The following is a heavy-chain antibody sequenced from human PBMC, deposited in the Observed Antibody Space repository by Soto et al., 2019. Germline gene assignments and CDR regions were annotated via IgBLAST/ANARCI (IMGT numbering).Heavy chain of an antibody. CDR1: GYKFTHYW. Sequence: GGSLNSSCKGCGYKFTHYWIGWVRQMPGKGLEWMGIIYPGDSDTRYSPSFQGQVTISADKSISTAYLQWSSLKASDTAMYYCARPRDVGPRDAFDIWGQGTMVTVSS. D-gene: IGHD3-10*01. J-gene: IGHJ3*02. CDR2: IYPGDSDT. V-gene: IGHV5-51*01. CDR3: ARPRDVGPRDAFDI.